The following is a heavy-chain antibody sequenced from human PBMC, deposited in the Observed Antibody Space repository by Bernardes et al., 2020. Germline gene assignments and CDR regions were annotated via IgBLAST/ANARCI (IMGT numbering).Heavy chain of an antibody. V-gene: IGHV3-23*01. CDR2: MNGGGLST. CDR3: AKDWEQLWLQTFDY. CDR1: GFTFSSYA. J-gene: IGHJ4*02. D-gene: IGHD5-18*01. Sequence: GGSLRLSCAASGFTFSSYAMSWVRQAPGKGLEWVSAMNGGGLSTFYADSVKGRFTISRDKSKNTLYLQMNSLRAEDTAVYYCAKDWEQLWLQTFDYWGQG.